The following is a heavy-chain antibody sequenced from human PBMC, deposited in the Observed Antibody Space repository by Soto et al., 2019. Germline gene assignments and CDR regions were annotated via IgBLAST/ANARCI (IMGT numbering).Heavy chain of an antibody. CDR2: IYHSGST. Sequence: QVQLQESGPGLVKPSGTLSLTCAVSGGSISSSNWWSWVRQPPGKGLEWIGEIYHSGSTNYNPSLRIRVTRSVDKSKNQFSLKLSSVTAADTAVYYCARRNDVGFGELPVRSFDLWGRGTLVTVSS. D-gene: IGHD3-10*01. CDR3: ARRNDVGFGELPVRSFDL. CDR1: GGSISSSNW. V-gene: IGHV4-4*02. J-gene: IGHJ2*01.